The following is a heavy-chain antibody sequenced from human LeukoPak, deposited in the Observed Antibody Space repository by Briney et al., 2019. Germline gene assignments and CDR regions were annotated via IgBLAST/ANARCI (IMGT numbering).Heavy chain of an antibody. D-gene: IGHD1-1*01. CDR2: IHTSGNT. V-gene: IGHV4-4*09. CDR3: ARHRGTISGSYTYYYIDV. J-gene: IGHJ6*03. Sequence: SETLSLTCTVSGDPTRDFYWSWIRQPPGKGLEWIGYIHTSGNTNYNPSLKSRVTMSVDTSRNLFSLKVNGVTAADTAEYYCARHRGTISGSYTYYYIDVWGGGTTVIVSS. CDR1: GDPTRDFY.